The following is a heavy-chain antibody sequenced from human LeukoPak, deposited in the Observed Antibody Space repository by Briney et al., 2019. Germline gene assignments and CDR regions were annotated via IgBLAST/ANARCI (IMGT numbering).Heavy chain of an antibody. CDR2: MTEYGTEI. CDR1: GFMFSGFS. J-gene: IGHJ4*02. CDR3: ARPRGCGSATCNNFDY. D-gene: IGHD2-15*01. V-gene: IGHV3-7*01. Sequence: PGGSLRLSCAASGFMFSGFSMSWVRQTPGKGLEGVAKMTEYGTEIFYVDPVKGRFTISRDNAKNLLYLQMNSLRVEDTAVYYCARPRGCGSATCNNFDYWGQGTLVTVSS.